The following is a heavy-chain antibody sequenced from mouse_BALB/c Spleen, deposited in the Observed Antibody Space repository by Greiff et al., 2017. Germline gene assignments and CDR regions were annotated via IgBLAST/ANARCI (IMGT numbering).Heavy chain of an antibody. Sequence: DVHLVESGGGLVKPGGSLKLSCAASGFTFSDYYMYWVRQTPEKRLEWVATISDGGSYTYYPDSVKGRFTISRDNAKNNLYLQMSSLKSEDTAMYYCARVPPELAYWGQGTLVTVSA. CDR2: ISDGGSYT. V-gene: IGHV5-4*02. CDR3: ARVPPELAY. J-gene: IGHJ3*01. CDR1: GFTFSDYY.